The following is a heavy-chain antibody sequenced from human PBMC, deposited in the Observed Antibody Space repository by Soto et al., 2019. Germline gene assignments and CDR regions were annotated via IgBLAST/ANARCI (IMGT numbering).Heavy chain of an antibody. CDR1: GFTFSSYW. Sequence: VGSLRLSCAASGFTFSSYWMHWVRQAPGKGLVWVSRINSDGSSTSYADSVKGRFTISRDNAKNTLYLQMNSLRAEDTAVYYCARADYGYGMDVWGQGTTVTVSS. CDR3: ARADYGYGMDV. D-gene: IGHD3-10*01. CDR2: INSDGSST. V-gene: IGHV3-74*01. J-gene: IGHJ6*02.